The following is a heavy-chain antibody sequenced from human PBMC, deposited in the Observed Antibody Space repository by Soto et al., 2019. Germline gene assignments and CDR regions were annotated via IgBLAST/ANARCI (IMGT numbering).Heavy chain of an antibody. CDR1: GASNSDHK. CDR3: AREWSALDF. CDR2: TYYSGYT. Sequence: SDPLSLTCTGSGASNSDHKWHWIRQPPGMGLEWIGYTYYSGYTSYNPSLKSRITISVDTSKNQFSLTLNSVTAADTAVYYCAREWSALDFWGQGTLVTVSS. V-gene: IGHV4-59*11. J-gene: IGHJ4*02. D-gene: IGHD2-15*01.